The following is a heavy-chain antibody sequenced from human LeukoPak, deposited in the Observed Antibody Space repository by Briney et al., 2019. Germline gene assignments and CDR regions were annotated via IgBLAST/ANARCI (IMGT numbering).Heavy chain of an antibody. CDR2: IYYSGST. J-gene: IGHJ4*02. D-gene: IGHD3-9*01. V-gene: IGHV4-39*01. CDR3: ARQRVYDILTGYGNPFDY. CDR1: SGSISSSSYY. Sequence: SETLSLTCTVSSGSISSSSYYWGWIRQPPGKGLEWIGSIYYSGSTYYNPSLKSRVTMSVDTSKNQFSLKLSSVTAADTAVYYCARQRVYDILTGYGNPFDYWGQGTLVTVSS.